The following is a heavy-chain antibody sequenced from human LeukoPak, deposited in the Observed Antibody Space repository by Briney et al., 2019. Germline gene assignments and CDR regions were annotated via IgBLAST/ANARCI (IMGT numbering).Heavy chain of an antibody. J-gene: IGHJ3*02. D-gene: IGHD3-10*01. V-gene: IGHV1-2*02. Sequence: ASVKVSCTASGYTFTDYYIHWVRQAPGQGLEWVGLLNPHSGGTKYAQKFQGRVTMTRDTSISTAYMEVSRPKSDDTAVYFCARLYGSGLRGAFDIWGQGTLVTVSS. CDR2: LNPHSGGT. CDR3: ARLYGSGLRGAFDI. CDR1: GYTFTDYY.